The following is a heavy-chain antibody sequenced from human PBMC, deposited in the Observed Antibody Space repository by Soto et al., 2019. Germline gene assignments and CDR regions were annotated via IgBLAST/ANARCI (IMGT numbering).Heavy chain of an antibody. CDR2: IVPMYDSV. V-gene: IGHV1-69*06. J-gene: IGHJ4*02. CDR3: ASWRSYSGSYGFDY. CDR1: GGTFNTYT. D-gene: IGHD1-26*01. Sequence: QVQLVQSGAEVKKPGASVKVSCEASGGTFNTYTINWVRQAPGRGLEWVGQIVPMYDSVNYAENFQGRVTITAVKSTKTAYMELTSLRSEDTALYFCASWRSYSGSYGFDYWGQGTLVTVSS.